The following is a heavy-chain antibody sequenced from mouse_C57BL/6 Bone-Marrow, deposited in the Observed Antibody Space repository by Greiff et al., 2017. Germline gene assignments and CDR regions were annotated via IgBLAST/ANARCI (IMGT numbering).Heavy chain of an antibody. J-gene: IGHJ4*01. V-gene: IGHV1-7*01. CDR3: ARGGIYYGSSYGDYYAMDY. D-gene: IGHD1-1*01. CDR1: GYTFTSYW. CDR2: INPSSGYT. Sequence: VQLVESGAELAKPGASVKLSCKASGYTFTSYWMHWVKQRPGQGLEWIGYINPSSGYTKYNQKFKDKATLTADKSSSTAYMQLRSLTYEDSAVYYCARGGIYYGSSYGDYYAMDYWGQGTSVTVSS.